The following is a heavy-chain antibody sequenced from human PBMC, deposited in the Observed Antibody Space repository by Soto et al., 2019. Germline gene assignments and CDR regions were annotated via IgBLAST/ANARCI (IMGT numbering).Heavy chain of an antibody. CDR2: ISGSGGST. J-gene: IGHJ6*03. D-gene: IGHD3-10*01. V-gene: IGHV3-23*01. CDR3: AKVRGVIIIYDYYYMDV. Sequence: GGSLRLSCAASGFTFSSYAMSWVRQAPGKGLEWVSSISGSGGSTYYADSVKGRFTISRDNSKNTLYLQMNSLRAEDTAIYYCAKVRGVIIIYDYYYMDVWGKGTTVTVSS. CDR1: GFTFSSYA.